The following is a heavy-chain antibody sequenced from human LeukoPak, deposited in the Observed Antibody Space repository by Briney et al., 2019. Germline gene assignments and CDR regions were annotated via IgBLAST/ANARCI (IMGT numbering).Heavy chain of an antibody. CDR3: ATKALLCSSTSCYVDY. CDR1: GYTLTELS. J-gene: IGHJ4*02. V-gene: IGHV1-24*01. D-gene: IGHD2-2*01. CDR2: FDPEDGET. Sequence: ASVTVSCKVSGYTLTELSMHWVRQAPGKGLEWVGGFDPEDGETIYAQKFQGRVAMTEDTSTDTAYMELSSLRSEDTAVYYCATKALLCSSTSCYVDYWGQGTLVTVSS.